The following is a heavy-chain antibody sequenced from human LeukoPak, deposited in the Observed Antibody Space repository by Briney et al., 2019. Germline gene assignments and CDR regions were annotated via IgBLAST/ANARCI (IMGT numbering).Heavy chain of an antibody. Sequence: SQTLSLTFAISGDSVSSNSAAWNWIRQSPLRGLEWLGRTYYRSKWYNDYAVSVKSQITINPDTSKNQFSLHLSSVTPEDTAVYYCATTRTGYFDYWGQGTLVTVSS. CDR1: GDSVSSNSAA. CDR3: ATTRTGYFDY. V-gene: IGHV6-1*01. CDR2: TYYRSKWYN. D-gene: IGHD7-27*01. J-gene: IGHJ4*02.